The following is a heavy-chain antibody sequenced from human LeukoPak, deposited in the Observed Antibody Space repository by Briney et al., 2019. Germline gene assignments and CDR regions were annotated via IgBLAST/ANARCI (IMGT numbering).Heavy chain of an antibody. CDR3: ARPRYYDSSGYEYWYFDL. CDR2: IYPGDSDT. CDR1: GYSFTSYW. D-gene: IGHD3-22*01. V-gene: IGHV5-51*01. Sequence: GESLKISCQGSGYSFTSYWIGWVRQMPGKGLEWMGIIYPGDSDTRYSPSFQGQVTISADKSSSTTYLQWSSLKASDTAMYYCARPRYYDSSGYEYWYFDLWGRGTLVTVSS. J-gene: IGHJ2*01.